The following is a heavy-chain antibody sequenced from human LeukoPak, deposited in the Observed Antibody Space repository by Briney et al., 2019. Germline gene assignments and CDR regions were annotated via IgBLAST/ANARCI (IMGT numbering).Heavy chain of an antibody. J-gene: IGHJ4*02. CDR3: ARRDYGDYAVY. CDR2: IYYSGST. CDR1: GGSISSSSYY. V-gene: IGHV4-39*01. D-gene: IGHD4-17*01. Sequence: SVTLSLTCTVSGGSISSSSYYWGWIRQPPGKGLEWIGSIYYSGSTYYNPSLKSRVTISVDTSKNQFSLKLSSVTTADTAVYYCARRDYGDYAVYWGQGTLVTVSS.